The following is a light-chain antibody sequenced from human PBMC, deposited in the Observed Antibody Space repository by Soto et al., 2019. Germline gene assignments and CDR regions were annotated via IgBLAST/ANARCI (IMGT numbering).Light chain of an antibody. V-gene: IGKV3-11*01. CDR2: DAS. CDR3: QQRSNWPSIT. CDR1: QSAGNF. J-gene: IGKJ5*01. Sequence: IVLTQSPATLSLSPGETASLSCRASQSAGNFLAWYQQKPGQAPRLLIYDASNRATGIPARFSGSGSGTDFTLTISSLEPEDFVVYYCQQRSNWPSITFGQGTRLEIK.